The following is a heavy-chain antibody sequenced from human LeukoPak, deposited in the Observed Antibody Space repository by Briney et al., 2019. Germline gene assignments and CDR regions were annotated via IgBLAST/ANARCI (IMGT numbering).Heavy chain of an antibody. CDR2: IRHDGSQT. CDR1: GFIFTDSW. Sequence: GGPLRLSCAAFGFIFTDSWLSWVRKAPGKGLEWVANIRHDGSQTYHLDSVKGRFTISRDNAKNEVYLEMNNLRGADTAVYYCATGANLFQFWGQGTLVTVSS. CDR3: ATGANLFQF. D-gene: IGHD1-14*01. V-gene: IGHV3-7*01. J-gene: IGHJ4*02.